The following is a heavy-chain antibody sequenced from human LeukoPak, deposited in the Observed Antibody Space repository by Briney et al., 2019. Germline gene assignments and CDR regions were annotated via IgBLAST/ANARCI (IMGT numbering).Heavy chain of an antibody. D-gene: IGHD2-8*01. V-gene: IGHV1-2*06. J-gene: IGHJ3*02. CDR1: GYTFTGYY. Sequence: VASVKVSCKASGYTFTGYYMHWVRQAPGQGLEWMGRINPNSGGTNYAQKFQGRVTMTRDTSISTAYMELSRLRSDDTAVYYCAGCYPYDAFDIWGQGTMVTVSS. CDR3: AGCYPYDAFDI. CDR2: INPNSGGT.